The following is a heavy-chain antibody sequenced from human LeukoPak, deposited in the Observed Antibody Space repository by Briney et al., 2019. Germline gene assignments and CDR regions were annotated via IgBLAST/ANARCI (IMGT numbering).Heavy chain of an antibody. D-gene: IGHD3-10*01. Sequence: GGSLRLSCAASGFTISDHCMDWVRQAPGKGLEWVGRTRNKANSYTTEYAASVKGRFTISRDDSKKSLYLQMNSLRTEDTAVYYCARESGGGVLGYFDLWGRGTLVSVSS. CDR3: ARESGGGVLGYFDL. CDR2: TRNKANSYTT. CDR1: GFTISDHC. J-gene: IGHJ2*01. V-gene: IGHV3-72*01.